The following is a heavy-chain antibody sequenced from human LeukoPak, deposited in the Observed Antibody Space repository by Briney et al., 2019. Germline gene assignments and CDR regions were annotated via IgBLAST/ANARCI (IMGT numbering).Heavy chain of an antibody. V-gene: IGHV3-74*01. CDR1: GFTFSSYW. CDR2: INSDGSST. CDR3: ARVYDYVWGSYRTENFDY. Sequence: GGSLRLSCAASGFTFSSYWMHWVRQAPGKGLVWVSRINSDGSSTSYADSVKGRFTISRDNAKNTLYLQMNSLRGEDTAVYHCARVYDYVWGSYRTENFDYWGQGTLVTVSS. J-gene: IGHJ4*02. D-gene: IGHD3-16*02.